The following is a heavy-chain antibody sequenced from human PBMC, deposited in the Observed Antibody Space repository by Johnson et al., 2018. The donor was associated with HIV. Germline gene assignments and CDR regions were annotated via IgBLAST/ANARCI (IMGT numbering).Heavy chain of an antibody. CDR1: GFTFSSYG. D-gene: IGHD3-3*01. J-gene: IGHJ3*02. CDR3: AKDRSLEWLYDAFDI. V-gene: IGHV3-30*02. CDR2: IRYDGSNK. Sequence: QVKLVESGGGVVQPGGSLRLSCAASGFTFSSYGMHWVRQAPGKGLEWVAFIRYDGSNKYYADSVKGRFTISRDNSKNTLYLQMNSLRAEDTAVYYCAKDRSLEWLYDAFDIWGQGTMVTVSS.